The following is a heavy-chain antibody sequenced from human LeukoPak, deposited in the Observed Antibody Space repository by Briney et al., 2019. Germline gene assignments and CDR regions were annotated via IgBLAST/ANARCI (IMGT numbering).Heavy chain of an antibody. V-gene: IGHV3-49*04. CDR3: TRGGDLSTVAGALDY. J-gene: IGHJ4*02. D-gene: IGHD6-19*01. Sequence: GGSLRLSCTASGFTFGDYTMSWVRQAPGKGLEWVGFIRSKAYGGTTEYAASVKGRFTISRDDSKSIAHLQRNSLKTEDTAVYYCTRGGDLSTVAGALDYWGQGTLVTVSS. CDR2: IRSKAYGGTT. CDR1: GFTFGDYT.